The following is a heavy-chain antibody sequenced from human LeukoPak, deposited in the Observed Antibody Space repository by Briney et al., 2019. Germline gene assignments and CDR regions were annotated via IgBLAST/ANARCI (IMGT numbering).Heavy chain of an antibody. D-gene: IGHD5-18*01. CDR3: AREVDTAMGYYFGY. Sequence: SVKVSCKASGGTFSSYAISWVRQAPGQGLEWMGGIIPIFGTANYAQKFQGRVTITADKSTGTAYMELSSPRSEDTAVYYCAREVDTAMGYYFGYWGQGTLVTVSS. J-gene: IGHJ4*02. CDR1: GGTFSSYA. V-gene: IGHV1-69*06. CDR2: IIPIFGTA.